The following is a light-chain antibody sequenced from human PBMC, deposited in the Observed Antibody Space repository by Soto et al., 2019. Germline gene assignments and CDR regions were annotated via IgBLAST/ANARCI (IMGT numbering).Light chain of an antibody. CDR2: DNN. V-gene: IGLV1-40*01. J-gene: IGLJ2*01. CDR1: SSNIGTGYD. CDR3: QSYDSRLSGVV. Sequence: QLVLTQPPSMSGAPGQRVTISCTGSSSNIGTGYDVHWYQQLPGTAPKLLIYDNNNRPSGVPDRFSGSKSGTSASLAITGLQAEDEADYYCQSYDSRLSGVVFGGGTKLTVL.